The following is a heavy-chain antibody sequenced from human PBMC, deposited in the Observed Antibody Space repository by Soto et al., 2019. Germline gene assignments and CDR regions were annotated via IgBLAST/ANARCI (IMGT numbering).Heavy chain of an antibody. CDR3: ARSGIVVVVAATGPNYFDY. CDR2: IIPIFGTA. V-gene: IGHV1-69*13. D-gene: IGHD2-15*01. CDR1: GGTFSSYA. Sequence: EASVKVSCKASGGTFSSYAISWVRQAPGQGLEWMGGIIPIFGTANYAQKFQGRVTITADESTSTAYMELSSLRSEDTAVYYCARSGIVVVVAATGPNYFDYWGQGTLVTVSS. J-gene: IGHJ4*02.